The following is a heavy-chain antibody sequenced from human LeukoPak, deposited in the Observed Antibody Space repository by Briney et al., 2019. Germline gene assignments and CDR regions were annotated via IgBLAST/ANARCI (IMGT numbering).Heavy chain of an antibody. CDR3: ATGGYSYASLFDY. D-gene: IGHD5-18*01. V-gene: IGHV1-24*01. CDR2: FDPEDGET. J-gene: IGHJ4*02. Sequence: ASVKVSCKVFGYTLTELSMHWVRQAPGKGLEWMGGFDPEDGETIYAQKFQGRVTMTEDTSTDTAYMELSSLRSEDTAVYYCATGGYSYASLFDYWGQGTLVTVSS. CDR1: GYTLTELS.